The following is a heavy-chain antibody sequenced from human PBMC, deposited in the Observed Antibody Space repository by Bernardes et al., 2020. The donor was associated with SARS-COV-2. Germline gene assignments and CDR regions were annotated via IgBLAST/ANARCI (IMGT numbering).Heavy chain of an antibody. D-gene: IGHD2-21*02. Sequence: SETLSLTCTVSGGSISSSSYYWGWIRQPPGKGLEWIGSIYSSGSSYYNPSLQSRFSESVDTSKNQFSLRLSYVTAADTAIYYCVGSSCGIDCYIGGLRSWDYGMDVWGQGTAVTVSS. CDR3: VGSSCGIDCYIGGLRSWDYGMDV. CDR2: IYSSGSS. V-gene: IGHV4-39*01. CDR1: GGSISSSSYY. J-gene: IGHJ6*02.